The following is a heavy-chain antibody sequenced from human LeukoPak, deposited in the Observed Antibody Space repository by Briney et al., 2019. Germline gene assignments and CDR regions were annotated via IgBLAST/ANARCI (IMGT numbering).Heavy chain of an antibody. CDR1: GGSISSGSYY. D-gene: IGHD6-13*01. Sequence: SETLSLTCTVSGGSISSGSYYWSWIRQPAGKGLEWIGRIYTSGSTNYNPSLKSRVTISVDTSKNQFSLKLSSVTAADTAVYYCARRGDSSSWYLDAFDIWGQGTMVTVSS. J-gene: IGHJ3*02. V-gene: IGHV4-61*02. CDR3: ARRGDSSSWYLDAFDI. CDR2: IYTSGST.